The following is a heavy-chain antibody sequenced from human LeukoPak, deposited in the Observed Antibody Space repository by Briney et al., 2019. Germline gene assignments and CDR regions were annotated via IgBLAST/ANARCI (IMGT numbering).Heavy chain of an antibody. CDR2: VSFDGSNK. CDR3: ARGGSGWYFDF. Sequence: GGSLRLSCAASGFTFSSYAMHWVRQAPGKGLEWVAVVSFDGSNKYFEDSVKGRFTISRDNSKNTLYLQMNSLRAEDTAVYYCARGGSGWYFDFWGQGTLVTVSS. CDR1: GFTFSSYA. D-gene: IGHD6-19*01. J-gene: IGHJ4*02. V-gene: IGHV3-30*04.